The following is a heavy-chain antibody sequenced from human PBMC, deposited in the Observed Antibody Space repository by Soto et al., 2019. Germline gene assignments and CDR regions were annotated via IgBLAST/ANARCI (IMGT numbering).Heavy chain of an antibody. CDR2: MNPNSGNT. V-gene: IGHV1-8*01. Sequence: QVQLVQSGAEVKKPGASVKVSCKASGYTFTSYDINWVRQATGQGLEWMGWMNPNSGNTGYAQKFQSTVTKARNTSTSTAYMELSSLRSEDMAVYYCAREKTSYGMDVWGQGTTVTVSS. CDR1: GYTFTSYD. J-gene: IGHJ6*02. CDR3: AREKTSYGMDV.